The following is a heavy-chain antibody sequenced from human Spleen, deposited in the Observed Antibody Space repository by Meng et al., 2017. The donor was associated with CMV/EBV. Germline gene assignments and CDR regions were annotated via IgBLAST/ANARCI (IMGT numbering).Heavy chain of an antibody. Sequence: PGGSLRLSCAASGFTFDGYAMNWVRQAPGKGLEWVSAIYSGGSSTYYADSVKGRFTISRDNSKNTLYLQMNSLGAEDTAVNYCARSDHWGQGTLVTVSS. CDR1: GFTFDGYA. CDR3: ARSDH. CDR2: IYSGGSST. J-gene: IGHJ4*02. V-gene: IGHV3-23*03.